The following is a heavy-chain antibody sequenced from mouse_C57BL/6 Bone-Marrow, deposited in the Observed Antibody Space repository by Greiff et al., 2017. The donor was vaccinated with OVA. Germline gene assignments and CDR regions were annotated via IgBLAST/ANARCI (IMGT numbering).Heavy chain of an antibody. J-gene: IGHJ2*01. CDR2: IDPENGDT. CDR1: GFNIKDDY. D-gene: IGHD2-2*01. Sequence: EVQGVESGAELVRPGASVKLSCTASGFNIKDDYMHWVKQRPEQGLEWIGWIDPENGDTEYASKFQGKATITADTSSNTAYLQLSSLTSEDTAVYYCTLYYGYDVDYWGQGTTLTVSS. CDR3: TLYYGYDVDY. V-gene: IGHV14-4*01.